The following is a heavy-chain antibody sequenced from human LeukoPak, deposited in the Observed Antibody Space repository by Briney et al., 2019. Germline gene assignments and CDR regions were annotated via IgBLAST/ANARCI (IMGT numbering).Heavy chain of an antibody. CDR2: ISAYNGNT. CDR3: ARDPPYCSSTSCYLFSLDYYYGMDV. Sequence: GASVKVSCKASGYTFTSYGISWVRQAPGQGLEWMGWISAYNGNTNYAQKLQGRVTMTTDTSTSTAYMELRSLRSDDTAVYYCARDPPYCSSTSCYLFSLDYYYGMDVWGQGTTVTVSS. D-gene: IGHD2-2*01. J-gene: IGHJ6*02. CDR1: GYTFTSYG. V-gene: IGHV1-18*01.